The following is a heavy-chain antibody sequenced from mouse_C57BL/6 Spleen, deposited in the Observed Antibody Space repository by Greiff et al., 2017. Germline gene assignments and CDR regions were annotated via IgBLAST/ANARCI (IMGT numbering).Heavy chain of an antibody. D-gene: IGHD3-2*02. J-gene: IGHJ3*01. Sequence: QLQQSGPELVKPGASVKIPCKASGYTFTDYNMDWVKQSHGKSLEWIGDINPNNGGTIYNQKFKGKATLTVDKSSSTAYMELRSLTSEDTAVYYCARWTAQATGFAYWGQGTLVTVSA. V-gene: IGHV1-18*01. CDR1: GYTFTDYN. CDR3: ARWTAQATGFAY. CDR2: INPNNGGT.